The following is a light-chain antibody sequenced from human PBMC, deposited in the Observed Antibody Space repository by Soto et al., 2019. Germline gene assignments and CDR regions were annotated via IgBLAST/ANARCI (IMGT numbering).Light chain of an antibody. CDR1: RGIATW. J-gene: IGKJ5*01. Sequence: IQMTQCPSYLSECVVDGDSITFRASRGIATWLAWYQQKPEKAPKSLIYAASSLQSGVPSRFSGSGSGTDFTLAISSLQPEDFATYYCQQYNDHPRAFGQGTQLEIK. CDR2: AAS. CDR3: QQYNDHPRA. V-gene: IGKV1D-16*01.